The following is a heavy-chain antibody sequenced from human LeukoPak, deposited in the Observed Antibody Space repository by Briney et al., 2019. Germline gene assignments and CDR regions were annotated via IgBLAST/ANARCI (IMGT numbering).Heavy chain of an antibody. J-gene: IGHJ4*02. Sequence: GGSLRLSCVPSVFTLRGYWMCWVRQAPGKGLVWVSRINSDGGSTVYADSVKGRFTISRDNAQNTLYLQMNSVGAEDTAVYYCAGFRGVNPPLWGQGTLVTVSS. V-gene: IGHV3-74*01. D-gene: IGHD3-10*01. CDR1: VFTLRGYW. CDR2: INSDGGST. CDR3: AGFRGVNPPL.